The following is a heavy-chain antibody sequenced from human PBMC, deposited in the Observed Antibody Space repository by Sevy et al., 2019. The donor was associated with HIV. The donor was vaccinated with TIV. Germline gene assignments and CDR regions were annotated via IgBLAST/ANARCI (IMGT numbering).Heavy chain of an antibody. CDR1: GFTFSSYA. V-gene: IGHV3-23*01. J-gene: IGHJ5*02. D-gene: IGHD2-2*01. CDR3: AKSSDIVVVPAANEDWFDP. CDR2: ISGSGGST. Sequence: GGSLRLSCAASGFTFSSYAMSWVRQAPGKGLEWVSAISGSGGSTYYADSVKGRFTISRDNSKNTLYLQMNSLRAEDTAVYYCAKSSDIVVVPAANEDWFDPWGQGTLVTVSS.